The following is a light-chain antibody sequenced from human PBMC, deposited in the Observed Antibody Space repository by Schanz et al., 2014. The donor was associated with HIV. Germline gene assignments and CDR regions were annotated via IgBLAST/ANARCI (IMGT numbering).Light chain of an antibody. V-gene: IGLV2-8*01. CDR1: SSDVGGYNF. CDR2: EVS. Sequence: QSVLTQPPSASGSPGQSVTISCSGTSSDVGGYNFVSWYQHHPGKAPKLIIYEVSQRPSGVPDRFSGSKSGNTASLTISGLQAEDEADYYCQSYDSGLRGWVFGGGTKLTVL. CDR3: QSYDSGLRGWV. J-gene: IGLJ3*02.